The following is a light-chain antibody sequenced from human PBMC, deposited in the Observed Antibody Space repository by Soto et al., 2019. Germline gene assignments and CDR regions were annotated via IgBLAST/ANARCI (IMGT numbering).Light chain of an antibody. V-gene: IGLV2-11*01. J-gene: IGLJ3*02. Sequence: QSALSQPRSMSESPGQSVTISCSGTSRDVGAYNYVSWYQHHPGNAPKLMIYDVTRRPSGVADLFSGSKSGNTASLTISGLQNEDEDDYYCCSHAGGYTWVFGGGTKLTVL. CDR3: CSHAGGYTWV. CDR1: SRDVGAYNY. CDR2: DVT.